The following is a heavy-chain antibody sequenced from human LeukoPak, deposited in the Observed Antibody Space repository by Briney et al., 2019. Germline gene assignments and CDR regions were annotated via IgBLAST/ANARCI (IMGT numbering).Heavy chain of an antibody. V-gene: IGHV4-61*01. D-gene: IGHD2-21*02. CDR3: ATSQCGSDCYLAGDY. CDR1: GGSVNSGSYY. Sequence: SETLSLTCAVSGGSVNSGSYYWSWIRQHPGKGLEWIGYIYYTGITNYNPSLKSRVTISVDTSKNQLSLNLNSVTAADTAVYYCATSQCGSDCYLAGDYWGQGTLVTVSS. CDR2: IYYTGIT. J-gene: IGHJ4*02.